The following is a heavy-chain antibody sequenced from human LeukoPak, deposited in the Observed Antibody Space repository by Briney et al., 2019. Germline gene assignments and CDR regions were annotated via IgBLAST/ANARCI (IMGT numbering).Heavy chain of an antibody. CDR1: GYSISSGYY. CDR2: ISHSGST. CDR3: ARGMAAAADY. V-gene: IGHV4-38-2*01. Sequence: SETLSLTCAVSGYSISSGYYWGWIRQPPGKGLEWIGCISHSGSTYYNPSLKSRLTVSLDTSKNQLSLKLTSVTAADTAVYYCARGMAAAADYWGQGTLVTVSS. J-gene: IGHJ4*02. D-gene: IGHD6-13*01.